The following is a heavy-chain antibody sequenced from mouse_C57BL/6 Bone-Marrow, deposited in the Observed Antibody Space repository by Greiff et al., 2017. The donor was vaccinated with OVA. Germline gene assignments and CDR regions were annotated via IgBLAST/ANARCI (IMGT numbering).Heavy chain of an antibody. CDR1: GYTFTNYW. D-gene: IGHD4-1*01. J-gene: IGHJ3*01. CDR3: ARSAGTLFAY. CDR2: IYPGGGYT. Sequence: VHLVESGAELVRPGTSVKMSCKASGYTFTNYWIGWAKQRPGHGLEWIGDIYPGGGYTNYNEKFKGKATLTADKSSSTAYMQFSSLTSEDSAIYYCARSAGTLFAYWGQGTLVTVSA. V-gene: IGHV1-63*01.